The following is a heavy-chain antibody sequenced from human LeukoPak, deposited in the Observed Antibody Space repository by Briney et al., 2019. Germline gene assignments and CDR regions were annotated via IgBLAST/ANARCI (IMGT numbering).Heavy chain of an antibody. CDR2: ISYDGSNK. Sequence: GGSLRLSCAASGFTFSSYGMHWVRQAPGKGLEWVAVISYDGSNKYYADSVKGRFTISRDNSKNTLYLQMNSLRAEDTAVYYCAKDSVGGWYLNWFDPWGQGTLVTVSS. CDR3: AKDSVGGWYLNWFDP. J-gene: IGHJ5*02. D-gene: IGHD6-19*01. V-gene: IGHV3-30*18. CDR1: GFTFSSYG.